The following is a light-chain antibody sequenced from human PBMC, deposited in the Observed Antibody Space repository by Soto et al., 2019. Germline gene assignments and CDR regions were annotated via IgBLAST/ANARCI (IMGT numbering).Light chain of an antibody. Sequence: DIPMTQSPSTLSASVGDRVTLPCRASQSISDWLAWFQLKPGKAPKLLIYDASSLESGVPSRFSGSGSGTEFTLTISSLQSEDFAVYYCHQYHYWWTFGQGTKVDIK. CDR3: HQYHYWWT. CDR2: DAS. CDR1: QSISDW. V-gene: IGKV1-5*01. J-gene: IGKJ1*01.